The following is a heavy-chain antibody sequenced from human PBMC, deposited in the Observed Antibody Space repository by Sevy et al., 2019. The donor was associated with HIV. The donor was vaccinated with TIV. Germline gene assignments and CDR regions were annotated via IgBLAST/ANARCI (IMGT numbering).Heavy chain of an antibody. CDR3: ARSPPYSSGWYGIDY. V-gene: IGHV3-48*01. CDR2: ISRSSSTI. J-gene: IGHJ4*02. CDR1: GFTFSSYS. Sequence: GGSLRLSCAASGFTFSSYSMNWVRQAPGKGLEWVSYISRSSSTIYYVDSVKGRFTISRHNAKNSLYLQMNSLRAEDTAVYYCARSPPYSSGWYGIDYWGQGTLVTVSS. D-gene: IGHD6-19*01.